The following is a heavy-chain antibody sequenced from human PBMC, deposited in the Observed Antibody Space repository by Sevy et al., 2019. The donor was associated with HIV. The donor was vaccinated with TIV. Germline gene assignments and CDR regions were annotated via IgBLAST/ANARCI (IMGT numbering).Heavy chain of an antibody. V-gene: IGHV3-15*01. D-gene: IGHD2-2*01. J-gene: IGHJ6*02. CDR2: IKSKIDGGTI. CDR3: TTEAVDCSTTTCSLAMDV. CDR1: GFTFSNVW. Sequence: GGSLRLSCAASGFTFSNVWMIWVRQAPGKGLEWVGRIKSKIDGGTIDYAAPVKVRFTISRDDSKNTLYLQMNSLKTEDTAVYYCTTEAVDCSTTTCSLAMDVWGQGTTVTVSS.